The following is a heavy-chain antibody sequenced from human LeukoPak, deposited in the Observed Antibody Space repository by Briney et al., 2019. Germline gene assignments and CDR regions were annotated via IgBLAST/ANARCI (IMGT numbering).Heavy chain of an antibody. CDR1: GYTFTSYS. CDR2: ISAYNGNT. D-gene: IGHD2-15*01. CDR3: ARASYCSDGSCYSDY. Sequence: ASVKVSCKASGYTFTSYSISWVRQAPGQGLEWMGWISAYNGNTIYAQRVKGRVTMTTDTSTSTAYMELRSLKSDDTAVYYCARASYCSDGSCYSDYWGQGTLVTVSS. V-gene: IGHV1-18*01. J-gene: IGHJ4*02.